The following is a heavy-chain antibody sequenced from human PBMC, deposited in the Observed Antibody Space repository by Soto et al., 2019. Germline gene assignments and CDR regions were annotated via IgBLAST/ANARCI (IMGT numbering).Heavy chain of an antibody. V-gene: IGHV4-4*02. CDR2: IYHTGST. CDR1: GDSINTNNW. D-gene: IGHD7-27*01. CDR3: ARDTHWGLGD. Sequence: QVQLQESGPGLVKPSETLSLTCAVSGDSINTNNWWSWVRQPPGRGLEWIGEIYHTGSTNHNPSLKSRVTISADRSKNQLSLRLNSVTAADTAVYFCARDTHWGLGDWGQGTLVIVSS. J-gene: IGHJ4*02.